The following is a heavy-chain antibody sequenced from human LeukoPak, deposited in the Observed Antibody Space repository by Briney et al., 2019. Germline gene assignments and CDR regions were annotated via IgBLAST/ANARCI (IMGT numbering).Heavy chain of an antibody. V-gene: IGHV4-59*08. J-gene: IGHJ4*02. D-gene: IGHD1-1*01. CDR2: IYYSGTT. CDR1: GGSISSYY. Sequence: PSETLSLTCTVSGGSISSYYWTRIRQPPGKGLEWIGYIYYSGTTNYNPSLTSRVTMSVNTSKNQFSLNLSSVTAADTAVYYCATSPGTTGTTWGQGTLVTVSS. CDR3: ATSPGTTGTT.